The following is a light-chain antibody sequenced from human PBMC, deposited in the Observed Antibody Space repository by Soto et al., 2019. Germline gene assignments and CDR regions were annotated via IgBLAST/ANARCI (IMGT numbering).Light chain of an antibody. V-gene: IGLV1-51*01. CDR1: SSNI. CDR3: GMWDSSLSVVV. J-gene: IGLJ2*01. CDR2: DNN. Sequence: QSVLTQPPSVSAAPRQKVTISCSGSSSNIVSWYQQLPGTAPKLLIYDNNKRPSGIPDRFSGSKSGTSATLGITGLQTGDEADYYCGMWDSSLSVVVFGGGTQLTVL.